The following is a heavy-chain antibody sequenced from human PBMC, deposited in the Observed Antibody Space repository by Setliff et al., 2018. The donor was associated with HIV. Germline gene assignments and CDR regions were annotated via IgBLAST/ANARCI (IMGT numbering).Heavy chain of an antibody. CDR2: IYYSGST. CDR1: GGSVTSYY. D-gene: IGHD2-15*01. J-gene: IGHJ5*02. CDR3: ARRSGGYDMFFDT. Sequence: PSETLSLTCTVSGGSVTSYYWSWIRQPAGKRLEWIGRIYYSGSTNYNPSLKSRVTIFVDTSKNHFSLKLSSVTAADTAVYYCARRSGGYDMFFDTWGQGVLVTVS. V-gene: IGHV4-59*08.